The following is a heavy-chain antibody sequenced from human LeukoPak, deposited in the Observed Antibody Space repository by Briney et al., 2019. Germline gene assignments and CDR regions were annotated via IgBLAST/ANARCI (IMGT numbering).Heavy chain of an antibody. D-gene: IGHD6-19*01. CDR1: GYTFTSYG. J-gene: IGHJ4*02. V-gene: IGHV1-18*01. CDR2: ISAYNGNT. Sequence: ASVRVSCKASGYTFTSYGISWVRQAPGQGLEWMGWISAYNGNTNYAQKLQGRVTMTTDTSTSTAYMELRSLRSDDTAVYYCATWLGHGMKAAPIDYFDYWGQGTLVTVSS. CDR3: ATWLGHGMKAAPIDYFDY.